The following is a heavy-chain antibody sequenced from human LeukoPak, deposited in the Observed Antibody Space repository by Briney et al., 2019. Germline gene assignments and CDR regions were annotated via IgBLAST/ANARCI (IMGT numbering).Heavy chain of an antibody. CDR2: INHSGST. Sequence: SETLSLTCAVYGGSFSGYYWGWIRQPPGKGLEWIGEINHSGSTNYNPSLKSRVTISVDTSKNQFSLKLSSVTAADTAVYYCARGWELPDYWGQGTLVTVSS. V-gene: IGHV4-34*01. J-gene: IGHJ4*02. CDR3: ARGWELPDY. D-gene: IGHD1-26*01. CDR1: GGSFSGYY.